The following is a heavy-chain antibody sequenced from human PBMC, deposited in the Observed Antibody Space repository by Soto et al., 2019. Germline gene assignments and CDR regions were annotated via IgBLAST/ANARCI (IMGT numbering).Heavy chain of an antibody. D-gene: IGHD3-9*01. CDR3: ARDGPQLRYFHWLLLPLDY. Sequence: ASVKVSCKASGYTFTSYGISWVRQAPGQGLEWMGWISAYNGNTNYAQKLQGRVTMTTDTSTSTAYMELRSLRSDDTAVYYCARDGPQLRYFHWLLLPLDYWGQATLVTVSS. CDR2: ISAYNGNT. CDR1: GYTFTSYG. V-gene: IGHV1-18*01. J-gene: IGHJ4*02.